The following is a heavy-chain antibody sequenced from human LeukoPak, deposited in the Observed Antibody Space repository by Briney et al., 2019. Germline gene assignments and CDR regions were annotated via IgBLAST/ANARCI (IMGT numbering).Heavy chain of an antibody. CDR3: ARGYCSGGGCYYYYYYMDV. Sequence: SVKVSCKASGGTFSNYAISWVRQAPGQGLEWMGGIIPTIGITNYAQKFQGRVTMTADESRTTAYMELSSLRSEDTAVYYCARGYCSGGGCYYYYYYMDVWGEGTTVTVSS. D-gene: IGHD2-15*01. J-gene: IGHJ6*03. CDR1: GGTFSNYA. CDR2: IIPTIGIT. V-gene: IGHV1-69*10.